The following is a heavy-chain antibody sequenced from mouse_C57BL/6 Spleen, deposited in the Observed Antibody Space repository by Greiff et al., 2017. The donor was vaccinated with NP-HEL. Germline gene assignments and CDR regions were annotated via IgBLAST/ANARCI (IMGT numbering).Heavy chain of an antibody. CDR1: GYTFTDYY. Sequence: VQLQQSGPELVKPGASVKISCKASGYTFTDYYMNWVKQSHGKSLEWIGDINPNNGGTSYNQKFKGKATLTVDKSSSTAYMELRSLTSEDSAVYYCAGGDDLFAYWGQGTLVTVSA. J-gene: IGHJ3*01. CDR3: AGGDDLFAY. V-gene: IGHV1-26*01. D-gene: IGHD2-3*01. CDR2: INPNNGGT.